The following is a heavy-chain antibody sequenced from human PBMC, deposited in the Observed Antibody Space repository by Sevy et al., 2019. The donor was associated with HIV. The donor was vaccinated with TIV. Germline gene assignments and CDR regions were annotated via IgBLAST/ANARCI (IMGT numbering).Heavy chain of an antibody. CDR3: VRSDYGRTEIDY. J-gene: IGHJ4*02. CDR2: IHSSGST. V-gene: IGHV4-61*01. Sequence: SETLSLTCTVSGGSVNSGTYYYNWIRQPPGKGLEWIGYIHSSGSTYYNSSLKDRVTISLDTSKNQFSLKLNSVTAADTAAYYCVRSDYGRTEIDYWGQGTLVTDSS. CDR1: GGSVNSGTYY. D-gene: IGHD4-17*01.